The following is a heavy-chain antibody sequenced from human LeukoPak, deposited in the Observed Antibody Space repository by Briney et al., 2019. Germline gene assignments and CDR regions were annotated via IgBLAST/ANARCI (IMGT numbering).Heavy chain of an antibody. Sequence: ASVKVSCKASGYTFTGYYMHWVRQAPGQGLEWMGRMNPNSGNTGYAQKFQGRVTMTRNTSISTAYMELSSLRSEDTAVYYCARGPTTDSRFDPWGQGTLVTVSS. V-gene: IGHV1-8*02. J-gene: IGHJ5*02. CDR3: ARGPTTDSRFDP. CDR2: MNPNSGNT. D-gene: IGHD3-22*01. CDR1: GYTFTGYY.